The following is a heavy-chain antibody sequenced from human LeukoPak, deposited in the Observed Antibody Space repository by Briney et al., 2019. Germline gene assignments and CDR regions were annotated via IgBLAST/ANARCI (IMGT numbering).Heavy chain of an antibody. CDR3: ARDRSQVVHDY. CDR1: GYTFTSYG. Sequence: GASVKVSCKASGYTFTSYGISWLRQAPGQALEWIGWISGFNGNTDYAQKFQGRVTMTTDTSSSTVYMELRSLRSDDTAVYYCARDRSQVVHDYWGQGTLVTVSS. J-gene: IGHJ4*02. D-gene: IGHD2-21*01. V-gene: IGHV1-18*01. CDR2: ISGFNGNT.